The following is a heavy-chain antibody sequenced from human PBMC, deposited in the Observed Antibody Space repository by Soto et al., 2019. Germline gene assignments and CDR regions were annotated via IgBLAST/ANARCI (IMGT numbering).Heavy chain of an antibody. CDR3: ARQSDHSSSSSWVTLYYYYYMDV. Sequence: SETLSLTCTVSGGSISSSSYYWGWIRQPPGKGLEWIGSIYYSGSTYYNPSLKSRVTISVDTSKNQFSLKLSSVTAADTAVYYCARQSDHSSSSSWVTLYYYYYMDVWGKGTTVTVSS. CDR1: GGSISSSSYY. D-gene: IGHD6-13*01. CDR2: IYYSGST. J-gene: IGHJ6*03. V-gene: IGHV4-39*01.